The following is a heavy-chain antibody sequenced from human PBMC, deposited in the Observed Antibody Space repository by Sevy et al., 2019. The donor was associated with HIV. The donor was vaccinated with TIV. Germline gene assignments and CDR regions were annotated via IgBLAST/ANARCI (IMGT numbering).Heavy chain of an antibody. CDR1: GFTVSSNY. CDR3: ARELVYYYYYGMDV. J-gene: IGHJ6*02. Sequence: ESLKISCAASGFTVSSNYMSWVRQAPGKGLEWVSVIYSGGSTYYADSVKGRFTISRDNSKNTLYLQMNSLRAEDTAVYYCARELVYYYYYGMDVWGQGTTVIVSS. D-gene: IGHD1-20*01. CDR2: IYSGGST. V-gene: IGHV3-53*01.